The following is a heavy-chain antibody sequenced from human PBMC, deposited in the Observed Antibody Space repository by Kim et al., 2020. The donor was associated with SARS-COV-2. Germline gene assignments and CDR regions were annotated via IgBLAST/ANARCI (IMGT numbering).Heavy chain of an antibody. CDR1: GDSVTNSNYY. CDR3: ARVDYLGWFDS. D-gene: IGHD4-17*01. J-gene: IGHJ5*01. V-gene: IGHV4-61*03. CDR2: IYYSGTT. Sequence: SETLSLTCSVSGDSVTNSNYYWSWIRQPPGEGLEWIGYIYYSGTTNYNPSLNSRVTISLDTFKNHCSLKLTSLTAADTAMYYCARVDYLGWFDSWGRGTLVTVSS.